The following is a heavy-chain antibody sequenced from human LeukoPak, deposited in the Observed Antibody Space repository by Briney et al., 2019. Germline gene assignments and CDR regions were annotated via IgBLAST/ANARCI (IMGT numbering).Heavy chain of an antibody. V-gene: IGHV3-30*03. CDR3: ASNPTPYSSSWYGPKYFQH. Sequence: GGSLRLSCAASGFTFSSYGMHWVRQAPGKGLEWVAVISYDGSNKYYADSVKGRFTISRDNSKNTLYLQMNSLRAEDTAVYYCASNPTPYSSSWYGPKYFQHWGQGTLVTVSS. J-gene: IGHJ1*01. CDR2: ISYDGSNK. CDR1: GFTFSSYG. D-gene: IGHD6-13*01.